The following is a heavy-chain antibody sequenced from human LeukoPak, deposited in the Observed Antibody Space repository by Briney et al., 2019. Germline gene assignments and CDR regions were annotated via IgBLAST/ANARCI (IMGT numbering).Heavy chain of an antibody. V-gene: IGHV4-4*02. CDR3: AGLVGRYSSGLYYYYFDY. D-gene: IGHD3-22*01. CDR2: MYLSGTT. CDR1: GDSINSLDL. J-gene: IGHJ4*02. Sequence: SETLSLTCTVSGDSINSLDLWSWVRQPPGKGLEWIGEMYLSGTTHSNPSVKSRVTISIDKSKNQFFLNLSSVTAADTAVYYCAGLVGRYSSGLYYYYFDYWGQGTLVTVSS.